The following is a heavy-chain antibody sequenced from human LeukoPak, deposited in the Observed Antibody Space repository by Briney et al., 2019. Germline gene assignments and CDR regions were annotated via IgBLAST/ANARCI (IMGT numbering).Heavy chain of an antibody. J-gene: IGHJ4*02. V-gene: IGHV1-69*01. CDR2: IIPIFGTA. CDR1: GGTFSSYA. CDR3: ARAHSSRGASLYFDY. Sequence: GSSVRVSCKASGGTFSSYAISWVRQAPGQGPEWMGGIIPIFGTANYAQKFQGRVTITADESTSTAYMELSSLRSEDTAVYYCARAHSSRGASLYFDYWGQGTLVTVSS. D-gene: IGHD3-10*01.